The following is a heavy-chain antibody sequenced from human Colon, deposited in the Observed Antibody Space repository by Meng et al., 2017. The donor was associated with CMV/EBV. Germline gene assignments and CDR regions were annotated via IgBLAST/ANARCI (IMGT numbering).Heavy chain of an antibody. V-gene: IGHV4-39*07. D-gene: IGHD2-2*01. CDR1: GVSISTSGHY. CDR2: IYNGGNT. CDR3: AKISREYQLPHGAFDV. Sequence: SETLSLTCVVSGVSISTSGHYWGWIRQPPGKGLEWIGTIYNGGNTYYNPSLKSRLTISLATSENHFSLNLRAVTAADTAVYYCAKISREYQLPHGAFDVWGQGTMVTVSS. J-gene: IGHJ3*01.